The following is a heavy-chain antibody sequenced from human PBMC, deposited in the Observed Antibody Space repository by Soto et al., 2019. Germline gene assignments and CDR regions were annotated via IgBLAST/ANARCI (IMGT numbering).Heavy chain of an antibody. CDR3: ARHSTDYGSGSYYDY. J-gene: IGHJ4*02. CDR2: IYYSGST. D-gene: IGHD3-10*01. V-gene: IGHV4-59*08. Sequence: SETLSLTCTVSGGSISSYYWSWIRQPPGKGLEWIGYIYYSGSTNYNPSLKSRVTISVDTSKNQFSLKLSSVTAADTAVYYCARHSTDYGSGSYYDYWGQGTLVTVSS. CDR1: GGSISSYY.